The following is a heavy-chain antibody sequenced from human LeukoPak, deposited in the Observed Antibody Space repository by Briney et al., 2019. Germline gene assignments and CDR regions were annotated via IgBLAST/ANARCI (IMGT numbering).Heavy chain of an antibody. J-gene: IGHJ6*02. V-gene: IGHV1-8*02. CDR1: GGTFSSYA. Sequence: GASVKVSCKASGGTFSSYAISWVRQAPGQGLEWMGWINPNSGGTNYAQKFQGRVTVTRDTSTSTVYMELSSLRSEDTAVYYCARAPPTELLKYYYYYYGMDVWGQGTTVTVSS. CDR3: ARAPPTELLKYYYYYYGMDV. D-gene: IGHD1-26*01. CDR2: INPNSGGT.